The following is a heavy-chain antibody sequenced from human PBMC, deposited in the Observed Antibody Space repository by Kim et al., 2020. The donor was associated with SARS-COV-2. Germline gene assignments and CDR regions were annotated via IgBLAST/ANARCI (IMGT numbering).Heavy chain of an antibody. V-gene: IGHV4-34*01. CDR3: ARGARSSSWYGPGLFWFDP. CDR2: INHSGST. D-gene: IGHD6-13*01. J-gene: IGHJ5*02. Sequence: SETLSLTCAVYGGSFSGYYWSWIRQPPGKGLEWIGEINHSGSTNYNPSLKSRVTISVDTSKNQFSLKLSSVTAADTAVYYCARGARSSSWYGPGLFWFDPWGQGTLVTVSS. CDR1: GGSFSGYY.